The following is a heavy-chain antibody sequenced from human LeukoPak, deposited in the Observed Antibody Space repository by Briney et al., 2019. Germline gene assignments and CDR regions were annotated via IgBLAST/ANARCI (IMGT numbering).Heavy chain of an antibody. Sequence: SCKASGGTFSSYGMHWVRQAPGKGLEWVAVISYDGSNKYYADSVKGRFTISRDNSKNTLYLQMNSLRAEDTAVYYCARVDGSHLIDAFDIWGQGTMVTVSS. CDR3: ARVDGSHLIDAFDI. J-gene: IGHJ3*02. V-gene: IGHV3-30*03. CDR1: GGTFSSYG. CDR2: ISYDGSNK. D-gene: IGHD1-26*01.